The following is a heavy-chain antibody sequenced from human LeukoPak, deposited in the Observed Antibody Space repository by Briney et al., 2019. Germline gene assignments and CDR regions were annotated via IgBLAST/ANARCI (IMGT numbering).Heavy chain of an antibody. CDR3: ARAEVWGSHYWFDP. J-gene: IGHJ5*02. CDR1: GYTFTTYD. CDR2: ISVYNGNT. D-gene: IGHD3-16*01. V-gene: IGHV1-18*01. Sequence: EASVKVSCKASGYTFTTYDISWVRQAPGQGLEWMGWISVYNGNTNYAQNLQGRVTMTTDTSTSTAYMELRSLRSDDTAVYYCARAEVWGSHYWFDPWGQGTLVTVSS.